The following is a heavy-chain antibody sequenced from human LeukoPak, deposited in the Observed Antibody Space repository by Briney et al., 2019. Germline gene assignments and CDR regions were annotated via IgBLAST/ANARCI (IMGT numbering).Heavy chain of an antibody. D-gene: IGHD1-26*01. CDR1: GGTFSSYA. CDR2: IISIFGTA. Sequence: ASVKVSCKASGGTFSSYAISWVRQAPGQGLEWMGGIISIFGTANYAQKFQGRVTITADESTSTAYVELSSLRSEDTAVYYCARGAALWEADYYYYMDVWGKGTTVTVSS. CDR3: ARGAALWEADYYYYMDV. J-gene: IGHJ6*03. V-gene: IGHV1-69*13.